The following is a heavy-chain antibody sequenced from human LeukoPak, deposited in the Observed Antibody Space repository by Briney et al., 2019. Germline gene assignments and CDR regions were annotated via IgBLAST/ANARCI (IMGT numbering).Heavy chain of an antibody. CDR2: ISYDGSNK. J-gene: IGHJ4*02. Sequence: GGSLRLSCAASGFSFKDTGMHWVRQAPGKGLEWVAVISYDGSNKYYADSVKGRFTISRDNSKNTLYLQMNSLRAEDTAVYYCARGGKYSSSSFDYWGQGTLVTVSS. D-gene: IGHD6-6*01. V-gene: IGHV3-30*19. CDR3: ARGGKYSSSSFDY. CDR1: GFSFKDTG.